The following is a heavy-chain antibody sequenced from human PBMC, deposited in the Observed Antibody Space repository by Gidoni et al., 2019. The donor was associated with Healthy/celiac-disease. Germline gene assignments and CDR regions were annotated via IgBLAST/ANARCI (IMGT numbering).Heavy chain of an antibody. J-gene: IGHJ6*02. CDR2: ISSSSSYI. Sequence: EVKRVESGGGLVKPGGSLRLSCAASGFPLSSDSMNWVRQAPGKGLEWVSSISSSSSYIYYADSVKGRFTISRDNAKNSLYLQMTSLRAEDTAVYYCARDGTVRTGHYGMDVWGQGTTVTVSS. CDR1: GFPLSSDS. CDR3: ARDGTVRTGHYGMDV. V-gene: IGHV3-21*01. D-gene: IGHD1-1*01.